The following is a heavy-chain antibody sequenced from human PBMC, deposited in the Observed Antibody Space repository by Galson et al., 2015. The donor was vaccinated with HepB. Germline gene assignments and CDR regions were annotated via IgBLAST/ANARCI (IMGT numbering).Heavy chain of an antibody. CDR3: AKDVKPNDY. J-gene: IGHJ4*02. CDR2: ISGSAGST. CDR1: GFTFSSYT. D-gene: IGHD3-16*02. Sequence: SLRLSCAASGFTFSSYTMSWVRQAPGKGLEWVSGISGSAGSTYYADSVKGRFTISRDNSKNTLYLQMNSLRAEDTAVYYCAKDVKPNDYWGQGTLVTVSS. V-gene: IGHV3-23*01.